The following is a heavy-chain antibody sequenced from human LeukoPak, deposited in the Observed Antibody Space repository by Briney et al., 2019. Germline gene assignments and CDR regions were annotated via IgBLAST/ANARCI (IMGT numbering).Heavy chain of an antibody. CDR2: ISWDGGST. V-gene: IGHV3-43D*03. Sequence: GGSLRLSCAASGFTFDGYAMHWVRQAPGKGLEWVSLISWDGGSTYYADSVKGRFTISRDNSKNSLYLQMNSLRAEDTALYYCAKPYCSSTSCYRNDAFDIWGQGTMVTVSS. D-gene: IGHD2-2*01. CDR1: GFTFDGYA. J-gene: IGHJ3*02. CDR3: AKPYCSSTSCYRNDAFDI.